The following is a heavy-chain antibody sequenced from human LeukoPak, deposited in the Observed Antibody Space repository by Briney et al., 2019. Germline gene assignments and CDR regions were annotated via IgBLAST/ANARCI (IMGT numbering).Heavy chain of an antibody. V-gene: IGHV5-10-1*01. Sequence: GESLRISCKGSGYSFTSYWISWMRQTPGKGRGWMGRIVSSDTDTNYSPSFQGHVTISADKSISTAYLQWSSLKASDTAMYYCARHPYCSGPRPGPPHYYYYGMDVWGKGTTVTVSS. CDR3: ARHPYCSGPRPGPPHYYYYGMDV. J-gene: IGHJ6*04. D-gene: IGHD3-10*01. CDR1: GYSFTSYW. CDR2: IVSSDTDT.